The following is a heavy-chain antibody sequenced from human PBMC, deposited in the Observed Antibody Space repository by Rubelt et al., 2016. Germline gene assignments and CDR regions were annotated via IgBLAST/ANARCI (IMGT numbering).Heavy chain of an antibody. CDR3: ARAAVTAADTRYFLH. J-gene: IGHJ1*01. Sequence: RAQGLEWMGWINAGNGNTKYSQKFQGRVTITRDTSASTAYMELSRLRSDDTAVYYCARAAVTAADTRYFLHWGQGTLVTASS. CDR2: INAGNGNT. D-gene: IGHD6-13*01. V-gene: IGHV1-3*01.